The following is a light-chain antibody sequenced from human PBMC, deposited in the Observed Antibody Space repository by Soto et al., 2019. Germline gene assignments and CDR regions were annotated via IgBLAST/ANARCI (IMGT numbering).Light chain of an antibody. CDR2: DVS. CDR1: SSDVDGYNS. CDR3: SSYTSSSTL. J-gene: IGLJ1*01. V-gene: IGLV2-14*01. Sequence: QSVLTQPASVSGSPGQSITISCTGTSSDVDGYNSVSWYQQRPGKAPKLMIYDVSNRPSGVSNRFSGSKSGNTASLNISGLQAEDEADYYCSSYTSSSTLFGTGTKVTVL.